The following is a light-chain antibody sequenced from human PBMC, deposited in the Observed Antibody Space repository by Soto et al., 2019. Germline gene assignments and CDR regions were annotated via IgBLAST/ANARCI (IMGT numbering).Light chain of an antibody. CDR3: SSYTSSSTYV. V-gene: IGLV2-14*01. J-gene: IGLJ1*01. CDR1: SSDIGAYNS. Sequence: QSALTQPASVSGSPGQSITISCTGTSSDIGAYNSVSWYQQHPGKAPKLMIYEVTNRPSEVPHRFSGSKSGNTASLTISGLQPEDESDYYCSSYTSSSTYVFGTGTKVTVL. CDR2: EVT.